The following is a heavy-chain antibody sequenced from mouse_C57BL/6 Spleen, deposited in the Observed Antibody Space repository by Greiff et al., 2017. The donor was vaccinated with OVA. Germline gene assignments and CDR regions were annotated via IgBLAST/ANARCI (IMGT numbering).Heavy chain of an antibody. Sequence: VQLQQSGAELARPGASVKMSCKASGYTFTSYTMHWVKQRPGQGLEWIGYINPSSGYTKYNQKFKDKATLTADKSSSAAYMQLSSLTSEDSAVYYCARTNYSNSAWFAYWGQGTLVTVSA. J-gene: IGHJ3*01. CDR2: INPSSGYT. V-gene: IGHV1-4*01. D-gene: IGHD2-5*01. CDR3: ARTNYSNSAWFAY. CDR1: GYTFTSYT.